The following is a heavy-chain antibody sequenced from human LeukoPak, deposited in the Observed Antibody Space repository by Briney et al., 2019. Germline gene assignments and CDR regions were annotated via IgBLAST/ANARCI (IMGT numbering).Heavy chain of an antibody. Sequence: PGGSLRLSCAASGFTFSSYSMNWVRQAPGKGLEWVSSISSSSSYIYYADSLKGRLTISRDNAKNSLYLQMNSLRAEDTAVYYCARDNSGSYYPWCPDYWGQGTLVTVSS. D-gene: IGHD1-26*01. J-gene: IGHJ4*02. CDR3: ARDNSGSYYPWCPDY. V-gene: IGHV3-21*01. CDR1: GFTFSSYS. CDR2: ISSSSSYI.